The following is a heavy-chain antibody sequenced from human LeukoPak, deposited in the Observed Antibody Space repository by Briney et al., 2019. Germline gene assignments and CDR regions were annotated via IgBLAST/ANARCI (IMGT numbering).Heavy chain of an antibody. CDR1: GYTFSRHY. CDR2: INPSGGST. V-gene: IGHV1-46*01. J-gene: IGHJ4*02. D-gene: IGHD3-22*01. Sequence: ASVEVSCKTSGYTFSRHYIHWVRQAPGQGLEWMGMINPSGGSTSYAQKFQGRVTMTRDTSTSTVYMELSSLRSEDTAVYYCAREVSTYYYDSSGYFQLQYWGQGTLVTVSS. CDR3: AREVSTYYYDSSGYFQLQY.